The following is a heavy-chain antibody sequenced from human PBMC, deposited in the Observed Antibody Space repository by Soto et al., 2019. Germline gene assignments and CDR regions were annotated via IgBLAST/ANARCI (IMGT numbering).Heavy chain of an antibody. CDR2: ISAYTDTP. CDR1: GYTFTNFF. D-gene: IGHD2-8*01. Sequence: ASLNGSFKASGYTFTNFFFTWFLRSPLQGLELMGWISAYTDTPNYAQNFQGRVTITIDTSTSTAYMDLRSLTSDETAVYYCARVIKGVEAWFDHWGKGNMVTVSS. V-gene: IGHV1-18*01. J-gene: IGHJ5*02. CDR3: ARVIKGVEAWFDH.